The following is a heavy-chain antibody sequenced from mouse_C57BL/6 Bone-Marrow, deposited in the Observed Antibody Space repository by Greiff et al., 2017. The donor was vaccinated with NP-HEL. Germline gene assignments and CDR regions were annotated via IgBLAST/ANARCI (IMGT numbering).Heavy chain of an antibody. V-gene: IGHV1-42*01. Sequence: EVQLQQSGPELVKPGASVKISCKASGYSFTGYYMNWVKQSPEKSLEWIGEINPSTGGTTYNQKFKAKATLTVDKSSSTAYMQLKSLTSEDSAVXYCAKLGGYGIYSIDNWGHDATLTVSS. J-gene: IGHJ2*01. CDR3: AKLGGYGIYSIDN. D-gene: IGHD2-1*01. CDR2: INPSTGGT. CDR1: GYSFTGYY.